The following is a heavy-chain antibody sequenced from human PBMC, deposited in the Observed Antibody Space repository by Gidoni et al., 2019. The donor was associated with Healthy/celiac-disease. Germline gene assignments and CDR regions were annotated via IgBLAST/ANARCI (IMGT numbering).Heavy chain of an antibody. CDR1: GFTFSSYA. CDR2: ISGSGGST. J-gene: IGHJ4*02. D-gene: IGHD5-12*01. V-gene: IGHV3-23*01. Sequence: EVQLLEPGGGLAPPGGSLRFSCAASGFTFSSYAMSWVRQAPGKGLEWVSAISGSGGSTYYADSVKGRFTISRDNSKNTLYLQMNSLRAEDTAVYYCAKDPNGMATMIDYWGQGTLVTVSS. CDR3: AKDPNGMATMIDY.